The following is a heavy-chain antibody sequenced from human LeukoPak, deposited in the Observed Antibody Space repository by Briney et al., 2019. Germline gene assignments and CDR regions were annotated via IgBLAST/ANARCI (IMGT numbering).Heavy chain of an antibody. CDR1: GFTFSSYA. CDR3: AKEPVFNDILTGYDYFDY. CDR2: ISGSGGST. D-gene: IGHD3-9*01. Sequence: GGSLRLSCAASGFTFSSYAMSWVRQAPGKGLEWVSAISGSGGSTYYADSVKGWFTISRDNSKNTLYLQMNSLRAEDTAVYYCAKEPVFNDILTGYDYFDYWGQGTLVTVSS. V-gene: IGHV3-23*01. J-gene: IGHJ4*02.